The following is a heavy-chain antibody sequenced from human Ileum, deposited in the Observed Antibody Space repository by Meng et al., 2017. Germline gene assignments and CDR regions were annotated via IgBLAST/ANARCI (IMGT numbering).Heavy chain of an antibody. J-gene: IGHJ4*02. Sequence: GESLKISCYNSGYVFSNYWIAWVRQRPGKGLEWMGIISPSESDVRYSPSFQGQVTISADKSISTAYLHWSSLKASDIAMYYCARVKTIRDPFDYWGQGTLVTVSS. V-gene: IGHV5-51*01. D-gene: IGHD3-10*01. CDR1: GYVFSNYW. CDR3: ARVKTIRDPFDY. CDR2: ISPSESDV.